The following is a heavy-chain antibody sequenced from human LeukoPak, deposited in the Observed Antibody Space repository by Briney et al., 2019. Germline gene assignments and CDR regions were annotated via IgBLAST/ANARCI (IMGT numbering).Heavy chain of an antibody. CDR2: IYYSGST. CDR3: ASGGYCSSTSCYKYAFDI. V-gene: IGHV4-59*01. Sequence: SETLSLTCTVSGGSISSYYWSWIRQPPGKGLEWIGYIYYSGSTNYNPPLKSRVTISVDTSKNQFSLKLSSVTAADTAVYYCASGGYCSSTSCYKYAFDIWGQGTMVTVSS. D-gene: IGHD2-2*02. J-gene: IGHJ3*02. CDR1: GGSISSYY.